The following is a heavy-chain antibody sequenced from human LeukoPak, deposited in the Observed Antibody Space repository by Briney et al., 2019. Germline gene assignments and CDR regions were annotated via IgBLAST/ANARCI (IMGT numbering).Heavy chain of an antibody. V-gene: IGHV1-69*13. J-gene: IGHJ6*02. CDR2: IIPIFGTA. Sequence: ASVKVSCKASGYTFTTYAMNWVRQAPGQGLEWMGGIIPIFGTANYAQKFQGRVTITADESTSTAYMELSSLRSEDTAVYYCARRRTPLTYYGMDVWGQGTTVTVSS. CDR1: GYTFTTYA. CDR3: ARRRTPLTYYGMDV. D-gene: IGHD1-14*01.